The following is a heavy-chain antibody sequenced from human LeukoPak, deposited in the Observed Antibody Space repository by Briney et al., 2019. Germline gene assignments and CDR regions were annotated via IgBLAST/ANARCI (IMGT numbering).Heavy chain of an antibody. J-gene: IGHJ4*02. D-gene: IGHD6-6*01. CDR3: ARVSFFGYSSSPRAVQFDY. V-gene: IGHV4-34*01. CDR2: INHSGST. Sequence: PSETLSLTCAVCGGSFSGYYWSWIRQPPGKGLEWIGEINHSGSTNYNPSLKSRVTISVDTSKNQFSLKLSSVTAADTAVYYCARVSFFGYSSSPRAVQFDYWGQGTLVTVSS. CDR1: GGSFSGYY.